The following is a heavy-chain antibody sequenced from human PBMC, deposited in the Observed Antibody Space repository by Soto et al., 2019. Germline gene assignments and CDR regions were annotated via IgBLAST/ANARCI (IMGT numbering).Heavy chain of an antibody. CDR3: ARDKRDLRVLEWSYYVDY. CDR1: GFTFSSYA. D-gene: IGHD3-3*01. V-gene: IGHV3-30-3*01. Sequence: QVQLVESGGGVVQPGRSLRLSCAASGFTFSSYAMHWVRQAPGKGLEWVAVISYDGSNKYYADSVKGRFTISGDNSKNTLYQQMNSLRAEDTAVYYCARDKRDLRVLEWSYYVDYWGQGTLVTVSS. J-gene: IGHJ4*02. CDR2: ISYDGSNK.